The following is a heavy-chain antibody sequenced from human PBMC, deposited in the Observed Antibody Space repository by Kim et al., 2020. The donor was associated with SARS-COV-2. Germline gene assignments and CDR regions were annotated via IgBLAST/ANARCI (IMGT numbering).Heavy chain of an antibody. CDR1: GFTFSTYA. J-gene: IGHJ4*02. CDR2: ISGSGGTT. Sequence: GGSLRLSCAASGFTFSTYAMSWVRQAPGKGLEWVSAISGSGGTTNYADPVKGRFTVSRDNSKNMLYLQMNSLRAEDTAVYYCTKALYGGNFWGQGTLVTV. V-gene: IGHV3-23*01. D-gene: IGHD3-16*02. CDR3: TKALYGGNF.